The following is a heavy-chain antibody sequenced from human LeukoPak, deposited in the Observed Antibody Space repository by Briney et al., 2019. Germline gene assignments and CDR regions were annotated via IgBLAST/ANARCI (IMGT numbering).Heavy chain of an antibody. D-gene: IGHD5-18*01. CDR3: ARGDTAMFDY. CDR1: GFTFDDYA. J-gene: IGHJ4*02. CDR2: ISWNSGSI. V-gene: IGHV3-9*01. Sequence: PGGSLRLSCAASGFTFDDYAMHWVRQAPGKGLEWVSGISWNSGSIGYADSVKGRFTISRDNSKNMLYLQMNSLRAEDTAVYYCARGDTAMFDYWGQGTLVTVSS.